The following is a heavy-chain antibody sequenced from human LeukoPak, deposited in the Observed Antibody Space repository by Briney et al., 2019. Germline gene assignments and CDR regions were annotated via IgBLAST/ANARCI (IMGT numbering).Heavy chain of an antibody. CDR1: EYIFTDYY. CDR2: INPHSGGT. D-gene: IGHD3-9*01. V-gene: IGHV1-2*02. Sequence: ASMKVSCKASEYIFTDYYIHWVRQAPGQGLEWMGWINPHSGGTNYAQNFQDRVTMTGDTSISTAYMEVSRLRSDDTAIYYCARGGDNYDILTQWGQGTLVAVSS. J-gene: IGHJ4*02. CDR3: ARGGDNYDILTQ.